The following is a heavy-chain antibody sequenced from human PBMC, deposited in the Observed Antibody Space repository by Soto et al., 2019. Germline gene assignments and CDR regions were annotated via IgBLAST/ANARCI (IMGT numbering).Heavy chain of an antibody. J-gene: IGHJ4*02. CDR2: IDWDDDK. CDR1: GFSLSSKGMR. V-gene: IGHV2-70*04. Sequence: SGPTLVNPTQTLTLTCTFSGFSLSSKGMRVSWIRQPPGKALEWLARIDWDDDKFYSPSLRTRLTISKDTSKNQVVLTMTNVDPKDTATYYCARSPGGFTVAAYFFDYWGQGTLVTVSS. D-gene: IGHD3-16*01. CDR3: ARSPGGFTVAAYFFDY.